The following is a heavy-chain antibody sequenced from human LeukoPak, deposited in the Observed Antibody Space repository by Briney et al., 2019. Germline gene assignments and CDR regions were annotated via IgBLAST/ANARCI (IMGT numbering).Heavy chain of an antibody. CDR2: IYSGGST. J-gene: IGHJ4*02. Sequence: GGSLRLSCAASGFTVSSNYMSWVRQAPGKGLEWVSVIYSGGSTYYADSVKGRLTISRDNSKNTLYLQMNSLRAEDTAVYYCAREEPYGDHYYFDYWGQGTLVTVSS. CDR3: AREEPYGDHYYFDY. CDR1: GFTVSSNY. D-gene: IGHD4-17*01. V-gene: IGHV3-66*01.